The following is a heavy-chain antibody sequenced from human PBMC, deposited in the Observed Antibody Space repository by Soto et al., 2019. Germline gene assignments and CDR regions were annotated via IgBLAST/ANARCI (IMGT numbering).Heavy chain of an antibody. CDR2: IIPILGIA. J-gene: IGHJ6*02. CDR1: GGTFSSYT. D-gene: IGHD6-13*01. CDR3: ARGIAAAGTGMDV. Sequence: QVQLVQSGAEVKKPGSSVKVSCKASGGTFSSYTISWVRQAPGQGLEWMGRIIPILGIANYAQKSQGSVTMTADKSTSTAYMELSRLRSEGTAVYYCARGIAAAGTGMDVWGQGTTVTVSS. V-gene: IGHV1-69*02.